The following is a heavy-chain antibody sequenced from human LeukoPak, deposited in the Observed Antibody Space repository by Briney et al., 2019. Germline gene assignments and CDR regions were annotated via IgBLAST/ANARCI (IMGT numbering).Heavy chain of an antibody. Sequence: SETLSLTCTVSGGSISSYYWSWIRQPPGKGLEWIGYIYYSGSTNYNPSLKSRVTISVDTSKNQFSLKLSSVTAADTAVYYCARGRSRGYNKDYFDYWGQGTLVTVSS. CDR3: ARGRSRGYNKDYFDY. CDR1: GGSISSYY. D-gene: IGHD5-24*01. J-gene: IGHJ4*02. CDR2: IYYSGST. V-gene: IGHV4-59*01.